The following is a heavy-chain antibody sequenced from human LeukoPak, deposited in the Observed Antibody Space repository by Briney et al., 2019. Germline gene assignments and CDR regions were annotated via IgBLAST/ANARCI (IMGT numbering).Heavy chain of an antibody. CDR3: TKDRYSTRWYAYFDY. D-gene: IGHD6-13*01. CDR2: LSDNGVNT. CDR1: GFTISTSG. V-gene: IGHV3-23*01. J-gene: IGHJ4*02. Sequence: GGSLRLSCAASGFTISTSGMTWVRQAPGKGLEWVSSLSDNGVNTYYADSVKRRFTISRDNSKNTLYLQMSSLRVEDTAVYYCTKDRYSTRWYAYFDYWGQGTLVTVSS.